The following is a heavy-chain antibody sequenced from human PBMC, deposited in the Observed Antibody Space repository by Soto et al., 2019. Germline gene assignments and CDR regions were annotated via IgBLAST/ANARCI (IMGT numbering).Heavy chain of an antibody. Sequence: GXAVKVSFKTSGYSFTYHYRHLVRQAPGQGLEWMGLISPDGGSTRYSQKFQARITMTRDTSTSTVYMELSSLRSEDTAVYYCARAPRGGVIIVITSAQIDHWGQGTLVTVPS. J-gene: IGHJ4*02. CDR3: ARAPRGGVIIVITSAQIDH. CDR1: GYSFTYHY. V-gene: IGHV1-46*01. CDR2: ISPDGGST. D-gene: IGHD3-3*01.